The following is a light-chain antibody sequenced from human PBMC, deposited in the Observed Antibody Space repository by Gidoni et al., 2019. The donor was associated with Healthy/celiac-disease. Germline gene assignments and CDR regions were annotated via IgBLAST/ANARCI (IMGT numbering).Light chain of an antibody. V-gene: IGKV1-39*01. CDR2: AAS. CDR1: QSISSY. CDR3: QQSYSTPPMYT. Sequence: DIQMTQSPSPLSASVGDRVTITCRASQSISSYLNWYQQKPGKAPKLLIYAASSLQSGVPSRFSGSGSGTDFTLTISSLQPEEFATYYCQQSYSTPPMYTFGQGTKLEIK. J-gene: IGKJ2*01.